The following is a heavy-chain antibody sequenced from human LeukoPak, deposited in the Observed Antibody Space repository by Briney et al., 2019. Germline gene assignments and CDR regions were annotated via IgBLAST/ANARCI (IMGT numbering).Heavy chain of an antibody. D-gene: IGHD1-26*01. Sequence: GGSLRLSCAASGFTFSRFWMSWVRQAPGKGLEWVANIKGDGTEKYYVDSVKGRFSISRDNAKNSLYLQMDSLRAEDTAVYYCARDTDGSLDYLGQGILVTVAS. CDR1: GFTFSRFW. J-gene: IGHJ4*02. V-gene: IGHV3-7*01. CDR2: IKGDGTEK. CDR3: ARDTDGSLDY.